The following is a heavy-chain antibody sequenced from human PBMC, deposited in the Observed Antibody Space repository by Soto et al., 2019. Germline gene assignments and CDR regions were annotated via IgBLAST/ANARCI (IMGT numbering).Heavy chain of an antibody. CDR1: GGTFSSYA. J-gene: IGHJ6*02. CDR2: ILPIFGTA. D-gene: IGHD3-22*01. CDR3: ARVARYYYDSSGYQGVNYYYCGMDV. V-gene: IGHV1-69*01. Sequence: QVQLVQSGAEVKKPGSSVKVSCKASGGTFSSYAISWVRQAPGQGLEWMGGILPIFGTANYAQKFQGRVTSTADESTGAAYMELSSLRSEDTAGYYCARVARYYYDSSGYQGVNYYYCGMDVWGQGTTVTVSS.